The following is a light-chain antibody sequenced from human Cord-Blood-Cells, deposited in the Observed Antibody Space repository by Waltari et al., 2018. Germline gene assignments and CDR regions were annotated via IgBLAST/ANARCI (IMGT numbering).Light chain of an antibody. CDR3: QQYYSTPPWT. CDR1: PRVLYSSNNKTY. J-gene: IGKJ1*01. V-gene: IGKV4-1*01. Sequence: VMPQSPDSLAVSLGERATIHCKSSPRVLYSSNNKTYLAWYQQKPGQPPKLLIYWASTRESGVPDRFSGSGSGTDFTLTISSLQAEDVAVYYCQQYYSTPPWTFGQGTKVEIK. CDR2: WAS.